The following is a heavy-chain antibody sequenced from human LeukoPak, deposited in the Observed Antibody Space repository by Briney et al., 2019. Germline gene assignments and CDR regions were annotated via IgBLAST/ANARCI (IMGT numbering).Heavy chain of an antibody. CDR1: GGSISSYY. V-gene: IGHV4-59*12. Sequence: SETLSLTCTVSGGSISSYYWSWIRQPPGKGLEWIGYIYYSGSTNYNPSLKSRVTISVDTSKNQFSLKLSSVTAADTAVYYCARDYDGDSSGYYWVYWGQGTLVTVSS. CDR2: IYYSGST. D-gene: IGHD3-22*01. J-gene: IGHJ4*02. CDR3: ARDYDGDSSGYYWVY.